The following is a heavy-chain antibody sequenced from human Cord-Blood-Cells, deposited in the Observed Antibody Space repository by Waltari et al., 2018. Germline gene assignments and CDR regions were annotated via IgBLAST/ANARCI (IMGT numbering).Heavy chain of an antibody. CDR1: GGSFSGYY. V-gene: IGHV4-34*01. J-gene: IGHJ4*02. CDR2: INHSGST. D-gene: IGHD6-6*01. CDR3: ARGKPPSSSIDY. Sequence: QVQLQQWGAGLLKPSETLSLTCAVYGGSFSGYYWSWIRQPPGKGLEWIGEINHSGSTNDNPSLKSRVTISVDTSKNQFSLKLSSVTAADTAVYYCARGKPPSSSIDYWGQGTLVTVSS.